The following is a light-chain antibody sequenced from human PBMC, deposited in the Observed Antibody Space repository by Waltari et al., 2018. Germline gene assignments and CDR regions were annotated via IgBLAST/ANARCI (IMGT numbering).Light chain of an antibody. V-gene: IGLV2-11*01. CDR3: CSYAGSYTWV. J-gene: IGLJ3*02. Sequence: QSALTQPRSVSGSPGQSVTISCTGTSSDVGGYNYVSWYQQHPGKAPKLMIYDVSKRPSGVPDRFSGSKSGNTASLTISGLQAGDEADYYCCSYAGSYTWVFGGGTKLTVL. CDR1: SSDVGGYNY. CDR2: DVS.